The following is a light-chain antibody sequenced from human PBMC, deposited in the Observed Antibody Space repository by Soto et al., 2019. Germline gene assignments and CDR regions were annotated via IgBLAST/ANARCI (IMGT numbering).Light chain of an antibody. CDR2: GAS. J-gene: IGKJ1*01. CDR1: QSVSTN. CDR3: QQYVHWPPGA. Sequence: VMTQSPAILSVSPGERATLSCRASQSVSTNVAWYQQIPGQTPRLLIYGASTRATGIPVRFSGSGSGTEFTLTISSLQSEDSAVYYCQQYVHWPPGAFGQGTTVEIK. V-gene: IGKV3-15*01.